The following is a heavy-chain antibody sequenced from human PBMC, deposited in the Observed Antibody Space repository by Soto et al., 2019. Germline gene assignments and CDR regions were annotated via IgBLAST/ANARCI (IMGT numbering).Heavy chain of an antibody. Sequence: GGSLRLSCAASGFTFSSYSMNWVRQAPGKGLEWVSSISSNSSYIYYADSVKGRFTISRDNAKNSLYLQMNSLRAEDTAVYYCARQDIVVVVAATPFDYWGQGTLVTVSS. V-gene: IGHV3-21*01. CDR2: ISSNSSYI. J-gene: IGHJ4*02. CDR1: GFTFSSYS. CDR3: ARQDIVVVVAATPFDY. D-gene: IGHD2-15*01.